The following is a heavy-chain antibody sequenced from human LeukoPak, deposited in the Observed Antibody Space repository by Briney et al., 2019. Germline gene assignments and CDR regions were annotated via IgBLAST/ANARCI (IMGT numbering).Heavy chain of an antibody. CDR1: GGYISISSDY. CDR2: IYYSGTT. V-gene: IGHV4-39*01. D-gene: IGHD2/OR15-2a*01. J-gene: IGHJ4*02. CDR3: ARRLSTRSYYLDD. Sequence: PSETLSLTCTVSGGYISISSDYWGWIRQPPGKGLEWIGDIYYSGTTNYNPSLKSRVTMSVDTSKNQFSLKLNSATAADTAVYYCARRLSTRSYYLDDWGQGTLVTVSS.